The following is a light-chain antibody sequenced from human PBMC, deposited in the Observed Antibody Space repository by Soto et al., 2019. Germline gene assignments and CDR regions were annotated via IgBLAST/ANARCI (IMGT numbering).Light chain of an antibody. J-gene: IGKJ5*01. V-gene: IGKV1-39*01. Sequence: DIQLTQSPASLSASVGDRVTMTCRASETISTFLNWYQHKPGKAPRLLISAASRLQSGVPPRFSGSGSGTEFTLTISSLRPEDFASYYCQQSYSSSPGSLGPGTRLEIK. CDR3: QQSYSSSPGS. CDR2: AAS. CDR1: ETISTF.